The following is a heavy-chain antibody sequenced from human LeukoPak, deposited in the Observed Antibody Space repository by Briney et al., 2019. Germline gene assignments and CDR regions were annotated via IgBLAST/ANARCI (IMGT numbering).Heavy chain of an antibody. J-gene: IGHJ4*02. Sequence: PGGSLGLSCAASGFTFSSYAMSWVRQAPGKGLEWVSAISGSGGSTYYADSVKGRFTISRDNSKNTLYLQMNSLRAEDTAVYYCAKDRLLNCRGDCYIFDYWGQGTVVTVSS. D-gene: IGHD2-21*02. CDR1: GFTFSSYA. CDR2: ISGSGGST. V-gene: IGHV3-23*01. CDR3: AKDRLLNCRGDCYIFDY.